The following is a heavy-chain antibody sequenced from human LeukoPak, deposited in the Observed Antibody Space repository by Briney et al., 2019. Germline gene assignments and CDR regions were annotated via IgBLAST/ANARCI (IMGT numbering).Heavy chain of an antibody. V-gene: IGHV5-51*01. Sequence: GESLKISCKGSGYSFTSYWIGWVRQLPGKGLEWMGIIYPGDSDTRYSPSFQGQVTISADKSISTAYLQWSSLKASDTAMYYCARRRSRSSEGDNWFDPWGQGTLVTVSS. CDR1: GYSFTSYW. CDR2: IYPGDSDT. J-gene: IGHJ5*02. D-gene: IGHD6-6*01. CDR3: ARRRSRSSEGDNWFDP.